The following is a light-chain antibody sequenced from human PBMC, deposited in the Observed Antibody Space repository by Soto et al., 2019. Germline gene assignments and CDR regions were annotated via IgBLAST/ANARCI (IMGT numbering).Light chain of an antibody. V-gene: IGLV2-14*03. Sequence: QSALTQPASVSGSPGQSITISCTGTPSDLGAFNYVSWYQQHPGKAPKLLIFDVDNRPSGISNRFSGSKSGTTASLTISGVQAEDEADYYCSSYTRGGTWVFGGGTKLTVL. CDR3: SSYTRGGTWV. CDR1: PSDLGAFNY. CDR2: DVD. J-gene: IGLJ3*02.